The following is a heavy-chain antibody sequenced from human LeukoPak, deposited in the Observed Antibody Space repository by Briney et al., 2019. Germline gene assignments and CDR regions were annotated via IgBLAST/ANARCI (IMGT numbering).Heavy chain of an antibody. D-gene: IGHD6-13*01. J-gene: IGHJ4*02. CDR2: INPNSGGT. CDR3: ARDLRSSIAAAGRFNY. CDR1: GYTFTGYY. Sequence: ASVKDSCKASGYTFTGYYMHWVRQAPGQGLEWMGWINPNSGGTNYAQKFQGRVTMTRDTSISTAYMELSRLRSDDTAVYYCARDLRSSIAAAGRFNYWGQGTLVTVSS. V-gene: IGHV1-2*02.